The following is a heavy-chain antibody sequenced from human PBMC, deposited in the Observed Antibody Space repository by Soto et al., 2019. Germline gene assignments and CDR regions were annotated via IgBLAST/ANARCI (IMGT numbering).Heavy chain of an antibody. Sequence: ASVKVSCKASGYTFTSYYMHWVRQAPGQGLEWMGIINPSGGSTSYAQKFQGRVTMTRDTSTSTVYMELSSLRSEDTAVYYCARDSGDIVVVPAATWYFDLWGCDTPVTVSS. D-gene: IGHD2-2*01. CDR2: INPSGGST. J-gene: IGHJ2*01. V-gene: IGHV1-46*01. CDR3: ARDSGDIVVVPAATWYFDL. CDR1: GYTFTSYY.